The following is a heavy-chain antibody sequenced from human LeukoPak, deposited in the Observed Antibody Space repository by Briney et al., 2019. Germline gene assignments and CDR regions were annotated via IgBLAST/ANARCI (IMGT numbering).Heavy chain of an antibody. CDR1: GGTFSSYA. CDR3: AREGVGATVDY. CDR2: IIPILGIA. J-gene: IGHJ4*02. V-gene: IGHV1-69*04. D-gene: IGHD1-26*01. Sequence: ASVKVSCKASGGTFSSYAISWVRQAPGQGLEWMGRIIPILGIANYAQKFQGRVTITADKYTSTAYMELSSLRSEDTAVYYCAREGVGATVDYWGQGTLVTVSS.